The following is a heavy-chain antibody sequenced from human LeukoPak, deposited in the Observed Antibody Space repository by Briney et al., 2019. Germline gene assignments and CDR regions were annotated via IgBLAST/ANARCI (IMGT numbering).Heavy chain of an antibody. CDR2: FDPEDGET. J-gene: IGHJ3*02. Sequence: ASVKVSCKVSGYTLTELSMHWVRQAPGKGLEWMGGFDPEDGETIYAQKFQGRVTMTEDTSTDTAYMELSSLRSEDTAVYYCATDLLEGDFWREDAFDIWGQGTIVTVSS. V-gene: IGHV1-24*01. CDR3: ATDLLEGDFWREDAFDI. D-gene: IGHD3-3*01. CDR1: GYTLTELS.